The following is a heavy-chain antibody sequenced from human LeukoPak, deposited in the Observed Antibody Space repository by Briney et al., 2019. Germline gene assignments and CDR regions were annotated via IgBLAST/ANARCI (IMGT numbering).Heavy chain of an antibody. Sequence: GGSLRLSCAASGFTVSSNYMSWVRQAPGKGLEWVSAISGSGGSTYYADSVKGRFTISRDNSKNTLYLQMNSLRAEDTAVYYCATHRDGYLGDYWGQGTLVTISS. CDR2: ISGSGGST. D-gene: IGHD5-24*01. CDR3: ATHRDGYLGDY. V-gene: IGHV3-23*01. J-gene: IGHJ4*02. CDR1: GFTVSSNY.